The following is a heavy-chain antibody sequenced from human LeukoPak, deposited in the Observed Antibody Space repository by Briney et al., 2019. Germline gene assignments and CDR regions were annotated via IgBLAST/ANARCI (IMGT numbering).Heavy chain of an antibody. CDR2: ISGSCGST. Sequence: GGSLRLSCAASGFTFSSYAMSWVRQAPGKGLEWVLAISGSCGSTYYADSAKGRLTISRDNSKNTLYLQMNSLRAEDTALYYCAKGSLISASGTLFDFWGQGTRVTVSS. D-gene: IGHD6-13*01. V-gene: IGHV3-23*01. CDR3: AKGSLISASGTLFDF. J-gene: IGHJ4*02. CDR1: GFTFSSYA.